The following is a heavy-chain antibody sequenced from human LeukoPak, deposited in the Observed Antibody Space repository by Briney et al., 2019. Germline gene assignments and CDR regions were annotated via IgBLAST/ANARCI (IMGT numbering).Heavy chain of an antibody. Sequence: ASVKVSCKASGYTFTGYYMHWVRQAPGQGLEWMGWINPNSGGTNYAQKFQGRVTMTRDTSISTAYMELSRLRSDDTAVYYCARADEQWLVRRGYYFDYWGRGTLVTVSS. CDR3: ARADEQWLVRRGYYFDY. J-gene: IGHJ4*02. CDR2: INPNSGGT. D-gene: IGHD6-19*01. V-gene: IGHV1-2*02. CDR1: GYTFTGYY.